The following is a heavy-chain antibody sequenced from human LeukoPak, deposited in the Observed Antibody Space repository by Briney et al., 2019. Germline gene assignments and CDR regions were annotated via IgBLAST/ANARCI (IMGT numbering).Heavy chain of an antibody. J-gene: IGHJ4*02. CDR3: AKSRSSSVSCYNY. CDR2: ISGSGDST. Sequence: GGSLRLSCAASGFIFNNYAMNWVRQAPGKGLEWVSGISGSGDSTFYADSVKGRFTISRDNSKNTLDLQMNSLRAEDTAVYYCAKSRSSSVSCYNYRGQGTLVTVSS. CDR1: GFIFNNYA. V-gene: IGHV3-23*01. D-gene: IGHD2-2*02.